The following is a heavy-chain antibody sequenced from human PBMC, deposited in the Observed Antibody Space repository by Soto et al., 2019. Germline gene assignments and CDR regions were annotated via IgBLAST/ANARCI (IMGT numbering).Heavy chain of an antibody. V-gene: IGHV3-7*04. J-gene: IGHJ3*02. Sequence: GALRVSGAASGFSVSSYWMTWVRQAPGKGLEWVANIKQDGSEKFYVDSVKGRFTISRDNAKNSLYLQMNSLRAEDTAVYYCARGAGSYFRRVVGAFDIWGQGTMVTVSS. CDR2: IKQDGSEK. D-gene: IGHD3-10*01. CDR1: GFSVSSYW. CDR3: ARGAGSYFRRVVGAFDI.